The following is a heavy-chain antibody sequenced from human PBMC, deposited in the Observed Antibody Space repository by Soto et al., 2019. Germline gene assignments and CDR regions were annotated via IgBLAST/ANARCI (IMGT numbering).Heavy chain of an antibody. CDR3: ARDRASITIFGVVDFDP. Sequence: SVKVSCKASGYTFTSYGIGWVRQAPGQGLEWMGWISAYNGNTNYAQKLQGRVTMTTDTSTSTAYMELRSLRSDDTAVYYCARDRASITIFGVVDFDPWGQGTLVTVSS. J-gene: IGHJ5*02. D-gene: IGHD3-3*01. CDR2: ISAYNGNT. CDR1: GYTFTSYG. V-gene: IGHV1-18*01.